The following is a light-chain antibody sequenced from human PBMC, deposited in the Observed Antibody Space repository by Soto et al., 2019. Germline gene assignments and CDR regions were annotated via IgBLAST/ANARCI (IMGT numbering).Light chain of an antibody. CDR1: QSVSISY. Sequence: IVLTHSPGTLSFSPGEIATLSFRASQSVSISYLAWYQQKPGQAPRLLIYGASSRATGIPDRFSGSGSGTDFTLTISRLEPEDFAVYYCQQYGGSPLTFGGGTKVDIK. CDR2: GAS. V-gene: IGKV3-20*01. J-gene: IGKJ4*01. CDR3: QQYGGSPLT.